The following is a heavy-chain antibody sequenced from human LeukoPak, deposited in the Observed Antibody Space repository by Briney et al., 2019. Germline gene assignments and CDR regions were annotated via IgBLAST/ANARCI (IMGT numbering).Heavy chain of an antibody. J-gene: IGHJ4*02. Sequence: ASVTVSCKASGYTFTGYYMHWVRQAPGQGLEWMGWINPNSGGTNYAQKFQGRVTMTRDTSISTAYMELSRLRSDDTAVYYCARIVDGPAAMGSSDFDYWGQGTLVTVSS. D-gene: IGHD2-2*01. CDR3: ARIVDGPAAMGSSDFDY. V-gene: IGHV1-2*02. CDR2: INPNSGGT. CDR1: GYTFTGYY.